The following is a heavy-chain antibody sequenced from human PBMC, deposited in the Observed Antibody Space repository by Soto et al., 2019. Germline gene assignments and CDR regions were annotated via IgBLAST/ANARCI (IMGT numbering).Heavy chain of an antibody. CDR1: GDSVSSNSAA. Sequence: KQSQTLSLTCAISGDSVSSNSAAWNWIRQSPSRGLERLGRTYYRSKWYNDYAVSVKSRITINPDTSKNQFSLQLNSVTPEDTAVYYCARGGLSGYYYYYYYMDVWGKGTTVTVSS. V-gene: IGHV6-1*01. CDR3: ARGGLSGYYYYYYYMDV. J-gene: IGHJ6*03. D-gene: IGHD3-10*01. CDR2: TYYRSKWYN.